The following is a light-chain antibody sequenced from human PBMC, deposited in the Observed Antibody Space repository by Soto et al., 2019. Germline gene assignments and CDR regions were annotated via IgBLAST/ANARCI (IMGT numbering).Light chain of an antibody. CDR3: MHRTHRPQT. V-gene: IGKV2-30*01. CDR2: KVP. J-gene: IGKJ1*01. CDR1: QSLVYSDGNTY. Sequence: DVVMTQSPLSLPVTLGQPASISCRSSQSLVYSDGNTYLNWFQQRPAQSPRRLIYKVPNRDSGGADSYSVSVSGTHFTLKITRGESEDHPIYYCMHRTHRPQTFGQGTTVEIQ.